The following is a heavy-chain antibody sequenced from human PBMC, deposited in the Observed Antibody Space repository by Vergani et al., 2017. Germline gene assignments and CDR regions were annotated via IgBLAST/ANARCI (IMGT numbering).Heavy chain of an antibody. D-gene: IGHD2/OR15-2a*01. CDR2: ISGPGLST. Sequence: EVHLLESGGGLVQSGGSLRLSCAASGFTFSNSAVSWVRQAPGRGLAWVSRISGPGLSTYYADSVKGRFAIARDNSKNTVCLQRHSLRAEDTAIYYCVKEKIGLGSYFFDCWGHGILVAVSS. CDR3: VKEKIGLGSYFFDC. CDR1: GFTFSNSA. V-gene: IGHV3-23*01. J-gene: IGHJ4*01.